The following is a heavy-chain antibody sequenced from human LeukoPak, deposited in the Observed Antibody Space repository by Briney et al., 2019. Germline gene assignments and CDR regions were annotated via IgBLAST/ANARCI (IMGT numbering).Heavy chain of an antibody. V-gene: IGHV1-2*02. Sequence: GASVKVSCKASGYTFTGYYMHWVRQAPGQGLEWMGCINPNSGGTNYAQKFQGRVTMTRDTSISTAYMELSRLRSDDTAVYYCAISVISILTGYFVIGPFDPWGQGTLVTVSS. J-gene: IGHJ5*02. CDR3: AISVISILTGYFVIGPFDP. D-gene: IGHD3-9*01. CDR2: INPNSGGT. CDR1: GYTFTGYY.